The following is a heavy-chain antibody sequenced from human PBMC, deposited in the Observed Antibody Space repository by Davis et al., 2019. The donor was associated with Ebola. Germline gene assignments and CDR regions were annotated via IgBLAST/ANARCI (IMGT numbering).Heavy chain of an antibody. CDR3: ARAAGDYDLDY. CDR2: ISYDGSNK. V-gene: IGHV3-30*03. Sequence: PSETLSLFCAASGFTFSSYGMHWVRQAPGKGLEWVAVISYDGSNKYYADSVKGRFTISRDNSKNTLYLQMNSLRAEDTAVYYCARAAGDYDLDYWGQGTLVTVSS. J-gene: IGHJ4*02. D-gene: IGHD4-17*01. CDR1: GFTFSSYG.